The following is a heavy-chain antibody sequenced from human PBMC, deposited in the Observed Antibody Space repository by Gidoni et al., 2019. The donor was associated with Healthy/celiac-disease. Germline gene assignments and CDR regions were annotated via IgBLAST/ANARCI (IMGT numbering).Heavy chain of an antibody. CDR3: AREMPYGSGSYDYYGMDV. J-gene: IGHJ6*02. CDR1: GYTFTGYY. CDR2: INPNSGGT. D-gene: IGHD3-10*01. Sequence: QVQLVQSGAEVKKPGASVKVSCKASGYTFTGYYMHWVRQAPGQGLEWMGWINPNSGGTNYAQKLQGRVTMTRDTSISTAYMELSRLRSDDTAVYYCAREMPYGSGSYDYYGMDVWGQGTTVTVSS. V-gene: IGHV1-2*02.